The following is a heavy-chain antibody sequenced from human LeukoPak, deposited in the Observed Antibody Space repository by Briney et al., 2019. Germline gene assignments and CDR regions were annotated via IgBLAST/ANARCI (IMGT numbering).Heavy chain of an antibody. J-gene: IGHJ4*02. CDR3: ARDPQRGDGYNYDY. CDR1: GFTFNTYS. D-gene: IGHD5-24*01. V-gene: IGHV3-48*04. Sequence: GGSLRLSCVASGFTFNTYSMNWVRQAPGQGLDWLSYISSDSGTIYYADSVEGRFTISRDNAQNSLYLQMNSLRAEDTAVYYCARDPQRGDGYNYDYWGQGTLVTVSS. CDR2: ISSDSGTI.